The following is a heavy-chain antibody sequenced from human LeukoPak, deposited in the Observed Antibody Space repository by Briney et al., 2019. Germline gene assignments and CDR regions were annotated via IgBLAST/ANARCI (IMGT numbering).Heavy chain of an antibody. V-gene: IGHV5-51*01. CDR1: GYSFTSYW. CDR2: IYPGDSDT. CDR3: ARHGTKGDSSPIAGQQLVLYHYYYGMDV. D-gene: IGHD6-13*01. J-gene: IGHJ6*02. Sequence: GESLKISCKGSGYSFTSYWIGWVRQMPGKGLEWMGIIYPGDSDTRYSPSFQGQVTISADKSISTAYLQWSSLKASDTAMYYCARHGTKGDSSPIAGQQLVLYHYYYGMDVWGQGTTVTVSS.